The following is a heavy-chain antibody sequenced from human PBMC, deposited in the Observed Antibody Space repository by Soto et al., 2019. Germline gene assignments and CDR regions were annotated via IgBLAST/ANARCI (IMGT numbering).Heavy chain of an antibody. D-gene: IGHD7-27*01. J-gene: IGHJ4*02. V-gene: IGHV4-30-4*01. CDR2: IYDGGRT. CDR1: GGSISSVYDY. Sequence: QVQLQESGPILVKPSQTLSLTCTVSGGSISSVYDYWSWIRQSPDKGLEWIGHIYDGGRTYNNPSLPSRGTISADTCTNQFPLQLRSVPAADPAVYYWARGPSGDKVAYWGQGTLVTVSS. CDR3: ARGPSGDKVAY.